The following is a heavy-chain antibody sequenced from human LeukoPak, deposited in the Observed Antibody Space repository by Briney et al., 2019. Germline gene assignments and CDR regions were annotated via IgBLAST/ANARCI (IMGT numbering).Heavy chain of an antibody. CDR1: GFTFSSYV. CDR2: ISYDGSNE. D-gene: IGHD6-19*01. J-gene: IGHJ4*02. V-gene: IGHV3-30*04. CDR3: ARGLTRIAVAGTEVVLGY. Sequence: GGSLRLYCAASGFTFSSYVMHWVRQAPGKGLEWVAIISYDGSNEYYADSVKGRFTISRDNSKNTLYLQMNSLRAEDTAVYYCARGLTRIAVAGTEVVLGYWGQGTLVTVSS.